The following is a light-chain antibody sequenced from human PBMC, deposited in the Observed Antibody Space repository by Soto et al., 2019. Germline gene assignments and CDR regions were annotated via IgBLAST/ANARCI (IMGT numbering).Light chain of an antibody. CDR2: YDS. CDR3: QVWEATGDQVV. CDR1: NVGSRS. Sequence: SYELTQPPSVSVAPGETARISCGGKNVGSRSVHWYQQKPGQAPFLVIYYDSDRPSGIPERFSGSNSGNTATLIISRVEAGDYADDYCQVWEATGDQVVCGGGTKLTVL. V-gene: IGLV3-21*01. J-gene: IGLJ2*01.